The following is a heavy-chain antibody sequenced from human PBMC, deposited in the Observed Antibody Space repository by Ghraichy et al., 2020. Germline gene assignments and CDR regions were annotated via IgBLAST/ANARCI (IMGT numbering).Heavy chain of an antibody. CDR1: GFTFSDSY. CDR3: AGTQHTQYCSSTSCYGWLDY. Sequence: GGSLRLSCAASGFTFSDSYMSWIRQAPGKGLEWVSYISSSGSTIYYADSVKGRFTISRDNAKYSLYLQMNSLRAEDTAVYYCAGTQHTQYCSSTSCYGWLDYWGQGNLVTVSS. V-gene: IGHV3-11*04. D-gene: IGHD2-2*01. CDR2: ISSSGSTI. J-gene: IGHJ4*02.